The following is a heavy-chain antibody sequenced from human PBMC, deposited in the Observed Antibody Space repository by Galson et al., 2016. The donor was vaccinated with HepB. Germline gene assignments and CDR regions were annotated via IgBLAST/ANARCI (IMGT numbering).Heavy chain of an antibody. CDR2: IYPRDSDT. V-gene: IGHV5-51*01. CDR3: VRQVVGAANFEY. J-gene: IGHJ4*02. Sequence: QSGAEVKKPGESLKISCAGSRDLLRNYWIGWVRQQPGKGLEWMGIIYPRDSDTRYSPSFQGQITISADDSINTAYLQWSSLKVSDTAIYYCVRQVVGAANFEYWGQGTLV. CDR1: RDLLRNYW. D-gene: IGHD2-15*01.